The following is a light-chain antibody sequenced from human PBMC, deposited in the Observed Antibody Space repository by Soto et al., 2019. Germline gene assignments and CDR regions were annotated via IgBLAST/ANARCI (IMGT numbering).Light chain of an antibody. Sequence: EIVLTQSPGTLSLSPGERATLSCRASQSVRSDYLAWYQQKPGQAPRLLIYDASNRATGIPARFSGGGSGTDFTLTIDNLEPEDFAIYYCQQRSSWPPITFGQGTRLEIK. CDR1: QSVRSDY. CDR2: DAS. V-gene: IGKV3-11*01. J-gene: IGKJ5*01. CDR3: QQRSSWPPIT.